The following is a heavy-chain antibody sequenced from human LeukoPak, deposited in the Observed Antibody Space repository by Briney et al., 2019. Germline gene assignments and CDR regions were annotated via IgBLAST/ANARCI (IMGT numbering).Heavy chain of an antibody. Sequence: SETLSLTCAVYGGSFSGYYWSWIRQPPGKGLEWIGEINHSGSTNYNPSLKSRVTIAVDTSKNQFSLKLTSVTAADTAVYYCARPLGQGNEYGMDVWGQGTTVTVSS. V-gene: IGHV4-34*01. D-gene: IGHD1-1*01. J-gene: IGHJ6*02. CDR2: INHSGST. CDR3: ARPLGQGNEYGMDV. CDR1: GGSFSGYY.